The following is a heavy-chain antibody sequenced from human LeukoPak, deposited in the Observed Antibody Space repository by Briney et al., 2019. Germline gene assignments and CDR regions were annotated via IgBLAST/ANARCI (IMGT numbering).Heavy chain of an antibody. CDR1: GGSFSSYY. CDR3: ARCANSSGWHRFDR. CDR2: VFSSGSS. Sequence: SETLSLTCTVSGGSFSSYYWTWIRQPPGKGLEWIGYVFSSGSSNSNPSLNSRVTISVDLSKNQFSLKLRSVTAADTAVYYCARCANSSGWHRFDRWGQGSLVTVSA. D-gene: IGHD6-19*01. J-gene: IGHJ5*01. V-gene: IGHV4-59*08.